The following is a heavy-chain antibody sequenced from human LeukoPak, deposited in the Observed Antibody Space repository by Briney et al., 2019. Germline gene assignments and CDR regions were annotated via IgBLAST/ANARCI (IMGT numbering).Heavy chain of an antibody. D-gene: IGHD6-6*01. CDR3: ARSSWETLVGFDY. J-gene: IGHJ4*02. CDR1: GFTFSSYA. CDR2: ISYDGSNK. Sequence: GGSLRLSCAASGFTFSSYAMHWVRQAPGKGLEWVAVISYDGSNKYYADSVKGRFTISRDNSKNTLYLQMNSLRAGDTAVYYCARSSWETLVGFDYWGQGTLVTVSS. V-gene: IGHV3-30-3*01.